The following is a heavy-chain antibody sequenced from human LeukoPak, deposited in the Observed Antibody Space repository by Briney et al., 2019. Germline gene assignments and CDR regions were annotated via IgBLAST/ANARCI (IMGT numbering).Heavy chain of an antibody. CDR2: INWNGGST. Sequence: AGGSLRLSCAASGFTFDDYGMSWVRQAPGKGLEWVSGINWNGGSTGYADSVKGRFTISRDNAKNSLYLQMNSLRAEDTALYYCARAYSSSWLYYFNYRGQGTLVTVSS. V-gene: IGHV3-20*04. CDR3: ARAYSSSWLYYFNY. J-gene: IGHJ4*02. CDR1: GFTFDDYG. D-gene: IGHD6-13*01.